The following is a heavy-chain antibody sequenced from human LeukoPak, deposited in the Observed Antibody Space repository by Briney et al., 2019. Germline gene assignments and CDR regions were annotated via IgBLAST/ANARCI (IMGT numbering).Heavy chain of an antibody. V-gene: IGHV4-4*07. D-gene: IGHD2-21*02. CDR2: IYTSGST. CDR3: ARDWCGDCYKGYNWFDP. Sequence: SGTLSLTCTVSGGSISSYYWSWIRQPAGKGLEWIGRIYTSGSTNYNPSLKSRVTMSVDTSKNQFSLKLSSVTAADTAVYYCARDWCGDCYKGYNWFDPWGQGTLVTVSS. J-gene: IGHJ5*02. CDR1: GGSISSYY.